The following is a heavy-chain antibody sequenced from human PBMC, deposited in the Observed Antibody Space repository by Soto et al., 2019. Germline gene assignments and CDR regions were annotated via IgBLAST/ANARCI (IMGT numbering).Heavy chain of an antibody. V-gene: IGHV3-21*01. Sequence: GGSLRLSCAASGFTFSSYSMNWVRQAPGKGLEWVSSISSSSSYIYYADSVKGRFTISRDNAKNSLYLQMNSLRAEDTAVYYCARAAAAWYCSSTSCPGWYFDYWGQGTLVTVSS. CDR1: GFTFSSYS. CDR2: ISSSSSYI. CDR3: ARAAAAWYCSSTSCPGWYFDY. D-gene: IGHD2-2*01. J-gene: IGHJ4*02.